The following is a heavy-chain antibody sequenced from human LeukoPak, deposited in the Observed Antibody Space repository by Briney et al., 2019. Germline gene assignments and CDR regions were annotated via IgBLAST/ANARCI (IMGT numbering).Heavy chain of an antibody. CDR3: ARDAYSSSWPDYYYYGMDV. CDR1: GGSFSGYY. Sequence: SETLSLTCAVYGGSFSGYYWSWIRQPPGKGLEWIGEINHSGSTNYNPSLKSRVTISVDTSKNQFSLKLSSVTAADTAVYYCARDAYSSSWPDYYYYGMDVWGQGTTVTVSS. CDR2: INHSGST. D-gene: IGHD6-13*01. V-gene: IGHV4-34*01. J-gene: IGHJ6*02.